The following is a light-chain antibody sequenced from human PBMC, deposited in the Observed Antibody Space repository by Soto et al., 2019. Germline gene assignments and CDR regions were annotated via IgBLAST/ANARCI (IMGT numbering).Light chain of an antibody. CDR3: QQSLINPRP. V-gene: IGKV1-39*01. J-gene: IGKJ1*01. CDR1: QSISRY. Sequence: DIQMTQSPSSLSASVGDRVTITCRASQSISRYLNWYQHKPGKAPKVLIYSASSLQSGVPSRFSGSGSGTDFTLTISSLQSEDFATYYCQQSLINPRPFGQGTKVNIK. CDR2: SAS.